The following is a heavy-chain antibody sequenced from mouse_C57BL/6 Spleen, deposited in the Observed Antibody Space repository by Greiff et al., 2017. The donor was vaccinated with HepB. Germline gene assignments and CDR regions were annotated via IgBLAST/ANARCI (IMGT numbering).Heavy chain of an antibody. J-gene: IGHJ4*01. CDR3: ARRGAVYAMDY. Sequence: QVQLQQSGAELVKPGASVKISCKASGYAFSSYWMNWVKQRPGKGLEWIGQIYPGDGDTNYNGKFKGKATLTADKSSSTAYMQLSSLTSEDAAVCFCARRGAVYAMDYWGQGTSVTVSS. CDR1: GYAFSSYW. V-gene: IGHV1-80*01. CDR2: IYPGDGDT.